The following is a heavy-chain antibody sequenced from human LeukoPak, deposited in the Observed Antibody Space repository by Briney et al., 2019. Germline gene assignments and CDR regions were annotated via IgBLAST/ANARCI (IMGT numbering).Heavy chain of an antibody. CDR2: INHSGST. J-gene: IGHJ5*02. CDR1: GGSFSGYY. D-gene: IGHD3-3*01. CDR3: ARGFNFWSGYLGRFWFDP. Sequence: PSETLSLTCAVYGGSFSGYYWSWIRQPPGKGLEWIGEINHSGSTSYNPSLKSRVTISVDTSKNQFSLKLSSVTAADTAVYYCARGFNFWSGYLGRFWFDPWGQGTLVTVSS. V-gene: IGHV4-34*01.